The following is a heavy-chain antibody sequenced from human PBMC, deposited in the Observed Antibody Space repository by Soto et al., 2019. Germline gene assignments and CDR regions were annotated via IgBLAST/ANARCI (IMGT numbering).Heavy chain of an antibody. D-gene: IGHD6-13*01. V-gene: IGHV3-43*01. Sequence: EVQLVESGGAVVQPGGSLRLSCAASGFTFDDYNMHWVRQAPGKGLEWVSLITWTGATTYYADSVKGRFTIYRDNSKNSLYLQMNSLRNEDTALYYCTKAQEAAAGTKYYHGMDVWGQGTTVTVSS. CDR1: GFTFDDYN. CDR2: ITWTGATT. J-gene: IGHJ6*02. CDR3: TKAQEAAAGTKYYHGMDV.